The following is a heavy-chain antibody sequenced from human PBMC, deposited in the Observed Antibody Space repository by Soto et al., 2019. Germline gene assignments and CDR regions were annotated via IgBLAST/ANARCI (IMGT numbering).Heavy chain of an antibody. J-gene: IGHJ5*02. Sequence: QVQLVESGGGLVKPGGSLRLSCAASGFTFSDYYMSWIRQAPGKGLEWVSYISSRGSTIYYADSVKGRFTTSRDNAQNSLYLKMNSVRAEDTAVYYCARAKNNWNYSQNNWFDPWGQGTLVAVCS. V-gene: IGHV3-11*01. D-gene: IGHD1-7*01. CDR3: ARAKNNWNYSQNNWFDP. CDR1: GFTFSDYY. CDR2: ISSRGSTI.